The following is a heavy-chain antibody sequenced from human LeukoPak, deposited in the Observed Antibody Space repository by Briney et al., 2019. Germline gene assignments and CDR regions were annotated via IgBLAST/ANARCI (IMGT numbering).Heavy chain of an antibody. CDR3: ASPDYGAPGREYYYYGMDV. CDR2: ISAYNGNI. J-gene: IGHJ6*02. V-gene: IGHV1-18*01. D-gene: IGHD4-17*01. CDR1: GYTFNSFA. Sequence: ASVRVSCKASGYTFNSFAFSWLRQAPGQGLEWVGSISAYNGNINYAQKVQGRAALTTDPSTSTASMELRSLRPDDTAVYYCASPDYGAPGREYYYYGMDVRGQGTTVTVSS.